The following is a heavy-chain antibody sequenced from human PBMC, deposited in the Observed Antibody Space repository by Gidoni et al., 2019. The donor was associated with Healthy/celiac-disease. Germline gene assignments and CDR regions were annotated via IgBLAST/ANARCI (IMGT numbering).Heavy chain of an antibody. Sequence: QVQLVESGGGVVQPGRSLRLYCAASGFTFSSYAMHWVRQAPGKGLEWVAVISYDGSNKYYADSVKGRFTISRDNSKNTLYLQMNSLRAEDTAVYYCAREGRTVTTFSTYYYYGMDVWGQGTTVTVSS. CDR1: GFTFSSYA. CDR2: ISYDGSNK. V-gene: IGHV3-30-3*01. CDR3: AREGRTVTTFSTYYYYGMDV. D-gene: IGHD4-4*01. J-gene: IGHJ6*02.